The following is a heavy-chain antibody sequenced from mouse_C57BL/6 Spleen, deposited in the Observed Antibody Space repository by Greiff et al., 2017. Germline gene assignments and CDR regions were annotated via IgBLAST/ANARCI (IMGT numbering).Heavy chain of an antibody. V-gene: IGHV1-69*01. D-gene: IGHD3-2*02. CDR3: ARSGTAQATCYFDY. J-gene: IGHJ2*01. CDR1: GYTFTSYW. Sequence: QVHVKQPGAELVMPGASVKLSCKASGYTFTSYWMHWVKQRPGQGLEWIGEIDPSDSYTNYNQKFKGKATVTVVKTSSTAYMQLSSLTSEDSAVYYCARSGTAQATCYFDYWGQGTTLTVSS. CDR2: IDPSDSYT.